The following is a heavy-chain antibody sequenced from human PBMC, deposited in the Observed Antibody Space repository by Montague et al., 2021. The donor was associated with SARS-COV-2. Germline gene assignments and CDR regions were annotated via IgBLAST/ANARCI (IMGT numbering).Heavy chain of an antibody. V-gene: IGHV3-23*01. CDR1: GFSFSTSA. D-gene: IGHD3-16*01. J-gene: IGHJ3*02. CDR3: AKHYPTTNYDYVGGSWVLDPIDM. Sequence: SLRLSCAASGFSFSTSAMTWVRQAPGKGLEWVSGISHNGVITKYADSVKGRCTISRDNSKKKLYLQMNSLRVEDSAVYYCAKHYPTTNYDYVGGSWVLDPIDMWGQGTVVTVSS. CDR2: ISHNGVIT.